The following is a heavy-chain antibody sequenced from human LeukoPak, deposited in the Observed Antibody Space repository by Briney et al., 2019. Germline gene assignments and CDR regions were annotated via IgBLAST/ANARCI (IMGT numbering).Heavy chain of an antibody. CDR2: INPNSGGT. CDR1: GYTFTGYY. Sequence: ASVKVSCKASGYTFTGYYTYWVRQAPGQGLEWVGWINPNSGGTNYAQKFQGRVTMTRDTSISTAYMELSRLRSDDTAVYYCARTSSSWYARGLDYWGQGTLVTVSS. J-gene: IGHJ4*02. CDR3: ARTSSSWYARGLDY. V-gene: IGHV1-2*02. D-gene: IGHD6-13*01.